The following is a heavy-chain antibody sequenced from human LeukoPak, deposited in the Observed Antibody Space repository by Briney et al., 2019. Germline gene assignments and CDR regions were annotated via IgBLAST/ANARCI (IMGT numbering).Heavy chain of an antibody. CDR1: GGSISSYY. CDR3: ARGVDWSSSGCYPPFDP. V-gene: IGHV4-59*01. J-gene: IGHJ5*02. CDR2: IYYSGST. D-gene: IGHD6-19*01. Sequence: KTSETLSLTCTVAGGSISSYYWSWIRQPPGKGLEWIGYIYYSGSTNYNPSLKSRVTISVDTSKNQFSLKLSSVTAADTAVYYCARGVDWSSSGCYPPFDPWGQGTLVTVSS.